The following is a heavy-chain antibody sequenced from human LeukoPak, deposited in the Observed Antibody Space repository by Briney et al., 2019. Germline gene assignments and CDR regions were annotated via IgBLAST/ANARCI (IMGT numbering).Heavy chain of an antibody. D-gene: IGHD1-14*01. Sequence: SETLSLTCAVYGGSFSGYYLSWIRQPPGKGLEWIGEINHSGSTNYNPSLKSRVTISVDTSNHQSSLQLSAVTAADTAVYHCARGKTTPTTANTRQTGAGIYYGKDVWGQGTTVTVSS. CDR2: INHSGST. J-gene: IGHJ6*02. CDR3: ARGKTTPTTANTRQTGAGIYYGKDV. V-gene: IGHV4-34*01. CDR1: GGSFSGYY.